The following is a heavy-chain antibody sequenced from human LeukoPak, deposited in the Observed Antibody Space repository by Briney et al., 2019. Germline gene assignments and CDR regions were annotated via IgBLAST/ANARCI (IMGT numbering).Heavy chain of an antibody. V-gene: IGHV1-8*01. CDR3: ARSDVLYASQGEARYFNH. Sequence: ASVKVSCKASGYTFTSYDINWVRQATGQGLEWMGWMNPNTGNTGYAQKFQGRVTMTRDTSISTLYMDLNSLRSDDTAVYYCARSDVLYASQGEARYFNHWGQGTLVTVSS. CDR1: GYTFTSYD. CDR2: MNPNTGNT. J-gene: IGHJ4*02. D-gene: IGHD3-16*01.